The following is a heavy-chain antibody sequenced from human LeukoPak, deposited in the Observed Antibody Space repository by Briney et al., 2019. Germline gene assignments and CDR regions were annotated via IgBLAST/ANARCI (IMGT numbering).Heavy chain of an antibody. CDR1: GFNFRAYW. V-gene: IGHV3-7*01. J-gene: IGHJ4*02. CDR2: IHQHGSKE. CDR3: ASDGTGFVVTANLATDY. Sequence: GGSLRLSCTTSGFNFRAYWMGWVRQAPGKGLEWVANIHQHGSKENYVDSVKGRFTISRDNAKNSLYLQMNSLRAEDTAVYYCASDGTGFVVTANLATDYWGQGTLVTVSS. D-gene: IGHD2-21*02.